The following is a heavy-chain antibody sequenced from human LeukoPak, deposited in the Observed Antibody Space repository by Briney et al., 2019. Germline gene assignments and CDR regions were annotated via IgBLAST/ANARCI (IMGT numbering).Heavy chain of an antibody. Sequence: GGSLRLSCAASGFTFDDYAMHWVRQAPGKGLEWVSGISWNSGSIGYADSVKGRFTISRDNVKNSLYLQMNSLRAEDTAVYYCARDSPYHDFWSGYSTFDYWGQGTLVTVSS. CDR2: ISWNSGSI. D-gene: IGHD3-3*01. CDR1: GFTFDDYA. CDR3: ARDSPYHDFWSGYSTFDY. V-gene: IGHV3-9*01. J-gene: IGHJ4*02.